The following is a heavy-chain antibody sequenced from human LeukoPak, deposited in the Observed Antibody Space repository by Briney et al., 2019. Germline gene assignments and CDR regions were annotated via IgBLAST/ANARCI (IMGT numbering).Heavy chain of an antibody. CDR2: INHSGST. CDR1: GGSFSGYY. CDR3: AREGYDILTGYSSPY. J-gene: IGHJ4*02. Sequence: KPSETLSLTCAVYGGSFSGYYWSWIRQPPGKGLEWIGEINHSGSTNYNPSLKSRVTISVDTSKNQFSLKLSSVTAADTAVYYCAREGYDILTGYSSPYWGQGTLVTVSS. V-gene: IGHV4-34*01. D-gene: IGHD3-9*01.